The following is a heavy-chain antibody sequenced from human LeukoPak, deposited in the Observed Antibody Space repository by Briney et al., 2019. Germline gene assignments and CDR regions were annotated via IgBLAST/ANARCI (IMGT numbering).Heavy chain of an antibody. CDR1: GYTFTSYG. CDR2: ISAYNGNT. CDR3: AKDQKSIAATGYDY. V-gene: IGHV1-18*01. Sequence: PGASVKVSCKASGYTFTSYGISWVRQAPGQGLEWMGWISAYNGNTNYAQKLQGRVTMTTDTSTSTAYMELRSLRSDDTAVYYCAKDQKSIAATGYDYWGQGTLVTVSS. J-gene: IGHJ4*02. D-gene: IGHD6-13*01.